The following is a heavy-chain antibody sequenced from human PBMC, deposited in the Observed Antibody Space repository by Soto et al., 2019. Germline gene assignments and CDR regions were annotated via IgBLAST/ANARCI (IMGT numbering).Heavy chain of an antibody. J-gene: IGHJ4*02. CDR1: GGSISNHY. V-gene: IGHV4-59*11. Sequence: QVQLQESGPGLVKPSETLSLTCTVSGGSISNHYWSWIRQPPGKGLEWIGYIYYNGNTNYNPSLKSRVTMSGDTSKNQFSLKLSSVTAADTAVYYCARSNWYSEYWGQGTLVTVSS. D-gene: IGHD7-27*01. CDR3: ARSNWYSEY. CDR2: IYYNGNT.